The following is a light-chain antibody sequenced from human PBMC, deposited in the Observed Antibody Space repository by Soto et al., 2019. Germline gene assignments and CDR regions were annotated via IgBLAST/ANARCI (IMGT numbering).Light chain of an antibody. J-gene: IGKJ4*01. CDR1: QSVSSN. CDR2: GAS. V-gene: IGKV3-15*01. Sequence: EIVMTQSPATLSVSPGERATLSCRASQSVSSNLAWYQQKPGQAPRRLIYGASTRATGIPARFSGSGSGTAFTLTISSRRSEDFAVYYCQQYDNWPPLTFGGGTKVEIK. CDR3: QQYDNWPPLT.